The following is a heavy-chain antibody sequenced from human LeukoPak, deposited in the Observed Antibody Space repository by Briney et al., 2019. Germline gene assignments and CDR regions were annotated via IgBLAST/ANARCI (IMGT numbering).Heavy chain of an antibody. Sequence: SETLSLTCTVSGGSIRSYYWNWIRQSPGKGLEWIGYIYYSGSTNYSPSLKSRVTISVDTSKNQFSLKLSSVTAADTAVYYCAGRGSASRALDMSNWLDPWGQGILVTVSS. D-gene: IGHD3/OR15-3a*01. CDR3: AGRGSASRALDMSNWLDP. J-gene: IGHJ5*02. CDR1: GGSIRSYY. V-gene: IGHV4-59*08. CDR2: IYYSGST.